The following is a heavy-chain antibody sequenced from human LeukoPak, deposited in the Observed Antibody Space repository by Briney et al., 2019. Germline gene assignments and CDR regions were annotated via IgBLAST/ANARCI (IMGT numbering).Heavy chain of an antibody. V-gene: IGHV4-39*01. CDR2: IYYSGST. D-gene: IGHD3-10*01. Sequence: SETLSLTCTVSGGSISSSNYYWGWIRQPPGKGLEWIGSIYYSGSTYYNPSLKGRVTISVDTSKNQFSLKLSSVTAADTAVYYCARVYNYGLGSYYYYMDVWGKGTTVTVSS. CDR1: GGSISSSNYY. J-gene: IGHJ6*03. CDR3: ARVYNYGLGSYYYYMDV.